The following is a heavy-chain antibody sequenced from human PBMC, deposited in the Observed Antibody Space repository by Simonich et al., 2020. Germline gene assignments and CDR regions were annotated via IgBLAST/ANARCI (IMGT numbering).Heavy chain of an antibody. V-gene: IGHV1-2*02. Sequence: QVQLVQSGAEVKKTGASGKVSCKASGYTFTGYYMHWVRQAPVQGLGGMGGINPNSGGTNYAQKFQGRVTMTRDTSISTAYMELSRLRSDDTAEYYCARGRLTGDKGAFDIWGQGTMVTVSS. D-gene: IGHD7-27*01. CDR3: ARGRLTGDKGAFDI. CDR2: INPNSGGT. J-gene: IGHJ3*02. CDR1: GYTFTGYY.